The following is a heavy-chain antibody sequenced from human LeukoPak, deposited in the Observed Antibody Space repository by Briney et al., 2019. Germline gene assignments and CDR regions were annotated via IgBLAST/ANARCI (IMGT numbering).Heavy chain of an antibody. D-gene: IGHD4-23*01. CDR2: IYYSGST. J-gene: IGHJ4*02. V-gene: IGHV4-39*02. CDR3: AREIATSGGNSRALDY. CDR1: GGSISSSSYY. Sequence: PSETLSLTCTVSGGSISSSSYYWGWIRQPPGKGLEWIGRIYYSGSTYYNPCLKRRFTKTVDTSKKNFSRMLSSVTAADTAVYYCAREIATSGGNSRALDYWGQGTLVTVSS.